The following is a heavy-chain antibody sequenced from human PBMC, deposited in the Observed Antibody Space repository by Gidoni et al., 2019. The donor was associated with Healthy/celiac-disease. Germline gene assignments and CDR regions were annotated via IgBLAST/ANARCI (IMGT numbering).Heavy chain of an antibody. CDR3: ARGATIFGVVMYYFDY. J-gene: IGHJ4*02. V-gene: IGHV1-18*01. Sequence: QVQLVQSGAEVKKPGASVKVSCKASVYTFTSSGSSWVRQAPGQGLEWMGWISAYNGNTNYAQKLQGRVTMTTDTSTSTAYMELRSLRSDDTAVYYCARGATIFGVVMYYFDYWGQGTLVTVSS. CDR1: VYTFTSSG. CDR2: ISAYNGNT. D-gene: IGHD3-3*01.